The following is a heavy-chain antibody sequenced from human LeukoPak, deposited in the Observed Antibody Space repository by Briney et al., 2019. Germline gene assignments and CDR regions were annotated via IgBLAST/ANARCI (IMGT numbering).Heavy chain of an antibody. Sequence: SQTLSLTCTVSGGSISSGDYYWSWIRQPPGKGLEWIGYIYYSGSTYYNPSLESRVTISVDTSKNQFSLKLSSVTAADTAVYYCARDAGATIDYYYYYMDVWGKGTTVTVSS. CDR3: ARDAGATIDYYYYYMDV. D-gene: IGHD1-26*01. V-gene: IGHV4-30-4*08. J-gene: IGHJ6*03. CDR2: IYYSGST. CDR1: GGSISSGDYY.